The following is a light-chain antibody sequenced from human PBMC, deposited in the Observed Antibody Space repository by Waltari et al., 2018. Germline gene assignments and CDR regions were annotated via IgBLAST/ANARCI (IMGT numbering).Light chain of an antibody. CDR3: CSYAGSYV. Sequence: QSALTQPRSVSGSPGPSVTISCTGTSRDVGGYNYVSWYQQHPGKAPKLMIYDVSKRPSGVPDRFSGSKSGNTASLTISGLQAEDEADYYCCSYAGSYVFGTGTKVTVL. CDR2: DVS. V-gene: IGLV2-11*01. J-gene: IGLJ1*01. CDR1: SRDVGGYNY.